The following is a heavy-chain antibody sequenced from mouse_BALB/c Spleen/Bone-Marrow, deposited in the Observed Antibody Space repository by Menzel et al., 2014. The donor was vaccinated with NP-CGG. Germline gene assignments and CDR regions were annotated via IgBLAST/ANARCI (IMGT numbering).Heavy chain of an antibody. Sequence: EVQLVESGGGLVQPGGSLRLSCATSGFTFTDYYMSWVRQPPGQALEWLGFIRNKAKGDTTEYSASVKGRFTISRDNSLSIVYLQMNTLRAEDSATYYCARDINYDSYYWYFDVWGAGTTVTVSS. CDR3: ARDINYDSYYWYFDV. J-gene: IGHJ1*01. D-gene: IGHD2-12*01. V-gene: IGHV7-3*02. CDR2: IRNKAKGDTT. CDR1: GFTFTDYY.